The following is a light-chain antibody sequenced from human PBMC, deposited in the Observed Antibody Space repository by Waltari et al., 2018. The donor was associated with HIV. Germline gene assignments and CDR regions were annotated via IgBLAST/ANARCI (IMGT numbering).Light chain of an antibody. Sequence: QSALTQPASVSGSPGQSITISCPGTSSDVGGYNYVSWYQQHPGKPPKLMIYDVSKRPSGVSNRFSGSKSGNTASLTISGLQAEDEADYYCCSYAGSSTHVVFGGGTKLTVL. CDR1: SSDVGGYNY. V-gene: IGLV2-23*02. CDR3: CSYAGSSTHVV. CDR2: DVS. J-gene: IGLJ2*01.